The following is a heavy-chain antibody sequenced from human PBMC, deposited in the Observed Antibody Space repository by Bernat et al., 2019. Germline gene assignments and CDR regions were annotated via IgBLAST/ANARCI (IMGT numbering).Heavy chain of an antibody. CDR2: IWYDGRNK. CDR3: AKLGSRWSLDY. Sequence: QVQLVESGGGVVQPGRSLRLSCAASGFTFSNYGMHWVRQAPGKGLEWVAVIWYDGRNKYNADSVKGRFTISRDNSKNTLYLQMNSLRAEDTAVYYCAKLGSRWSLDYWGQGTLVTVSS. D-gene: IGHD6-13*01. CDR1: GFTFSNYG. V-gene: IGHV3-33*06. J-gene: IGHJ4*02.